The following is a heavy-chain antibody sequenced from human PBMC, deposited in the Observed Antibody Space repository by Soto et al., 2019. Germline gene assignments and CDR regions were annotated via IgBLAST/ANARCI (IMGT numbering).Heavy chain of an antibody. CDR2: VHYTGST. D-gene: IGHD3-3*01. V-gene: IGHV4-61*03. CDR3: ARDRGNFGVVLADFYQYGMDV. CDR1: GASVTSGSIY. Sequence: QVQLQESGPGLVKPSETLSLTCTVSGASVTSGSIYWSWIRQPPGKGLEWIGYVHYTGSTNYNPSLKSRVAISVDTSKNHFSLTLSSVTAADTGVYYCARDRGNFGVVLADFYQYGMDVWGQGTAVTVSS. J-gene: IGHJ6*02.